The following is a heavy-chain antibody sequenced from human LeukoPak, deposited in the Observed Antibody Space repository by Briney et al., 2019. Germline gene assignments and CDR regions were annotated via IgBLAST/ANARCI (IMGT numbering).Heavy chain of an antibody. CDR3: AKDSLGSCGYYYVPLFDY. Sequence: GGSLRLSCAASGFTFSSYAMSWVRQAPGKGLEWVSAISGSGGSTYYADSVKGRFTISRDNSKNTLYLQMNSLRAEDTAVYYCAKDSLGSCGYYYVPLFDYWGQGTLVTVSS. V-gene: IGHV3-23*01. D-gene: IGHD3-22*01. CDR2: ISGSGGST. CDR1: GFTFSSYA. J-gene: IGHJ4*02.